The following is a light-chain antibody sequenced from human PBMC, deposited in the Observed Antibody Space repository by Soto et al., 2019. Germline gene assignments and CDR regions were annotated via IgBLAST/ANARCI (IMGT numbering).Light chain of an antibody. CDR2: GVS. CDR3: QQYGSSPLIT. CDR1: QSVSSN. V-gene: IGKV3-20*01. J-gene: IGKJ5*01. Sequence: EIVMRQSPATLSVSPGERATLSCRASQSVSSNLAWYQQKPGQAPKFLIYGVSSRATGIPDRFSGSGSGTDFTLTISRLEPEDFAVYHCQQYGSSPLITFGQGTLLEIK.